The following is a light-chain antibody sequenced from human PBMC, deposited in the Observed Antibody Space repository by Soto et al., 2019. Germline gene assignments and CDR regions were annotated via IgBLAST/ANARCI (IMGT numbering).Light chain of an antibody. Sequence: EIVLTQSPATLSLSPGERATLSCRASQSVSSYLAWYQQKPGQAPRLLIYDASNRATGIPARFSGSVSGTDFTLTISSLEPEDFAVYYCHQRSNWPIFTFGPGTKVDIK. J-gene: IGKJ3*01. CDR2: DAS. V-gene: IGKV3-11*01. CDR1: QSVSSY. CDR3: HQRSNWPIFT.